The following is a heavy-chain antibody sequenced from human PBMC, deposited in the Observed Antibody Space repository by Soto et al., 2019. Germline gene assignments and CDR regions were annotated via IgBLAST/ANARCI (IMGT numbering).Heavy chain of an antibody. D-gene: IGHD6-19*01. CDR1: GYSFTSYW. J-gene: IGHJ6*02. CDR3: ARHNIGSGWYGGASTGPLKVYFYGMDV. Sequence: GESLKISCKGSGYSFTSYWIGWVRQMPGKGLEWMGIIYPGDSDTRYSPSFQGQVTISADKSISTAYLQWSSLKASDTAMYYCARHNIGSGWYGGASTGPLKVYFYGMDVWGQGTTVTVSS. V-gene: IGHV5-51*01. CDR2: IYPGDSDT.